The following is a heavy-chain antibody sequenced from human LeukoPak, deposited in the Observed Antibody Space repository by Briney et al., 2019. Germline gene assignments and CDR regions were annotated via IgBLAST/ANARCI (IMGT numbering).Heavy chain of an antibody. CDR1: GFTFSSYA. D-gene: IGHD4-23*01. CDR2: ISSNGGST. Sequence: GGCPRLSCEASGFTFSSYAMHWVRQAPGEGLEYVSGISSNGGSTYYANSVKDRFNISRDNSKNTLYLQMGSLRVEDMAVYHCARAGRNDASLGMDVWGQGTTVTVSS. J-gene: IGHJ6*02. CDR3: ARAGRNDASLGMDV. V-gene: IGHV3-64*01.